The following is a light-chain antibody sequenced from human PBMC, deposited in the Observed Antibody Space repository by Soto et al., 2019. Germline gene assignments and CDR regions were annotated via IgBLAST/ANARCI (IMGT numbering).Light chain of an antibody. J-gene: IGKJ1*01. Sequence: EIVLTQSPATLSLSPGERATLSCRASQSVSTYLAWYQQKPGQAPRLLIYDASNRATGIPARFSGSGSGTDFTLTISRLEPEDFAAYYCQQRSNWSWTFGQGTKVEIK. V-gene: IGKV3-11*01. CDR3: QQRSNWSWT. CDR2: DAS. CDR1: QSVSTY.